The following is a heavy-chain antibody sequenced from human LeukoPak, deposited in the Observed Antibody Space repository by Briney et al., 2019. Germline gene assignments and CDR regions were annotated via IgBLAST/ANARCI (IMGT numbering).Heavy chain of an antibody. CDR3: ARDTNGYWNLDD. Sequence: SGGSLRLSCAASGFTFSSYSMNWVRQAPGKGLEWVSSITSSSSYTYYADSVRGRFTSSRDNAKNSLYLQMNSLRAEDTAVYYCARDTNGYWNLDDWGQGTLVTVSS. D-gene: IGHD2-8*01. V-gene: IGHV3-21*01. CDR1: GFTFSSYS. J-gene: IGHJ4*02. CDR2: ITSSSSYT.